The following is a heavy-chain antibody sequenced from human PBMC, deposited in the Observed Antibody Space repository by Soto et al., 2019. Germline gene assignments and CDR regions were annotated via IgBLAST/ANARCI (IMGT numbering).Heavy chain of an antibody. CDR1: GFTFGNAW. Sequence: EVHLVESGGGLVKPGGSLRLSCAASGFTFGNAWMNWFRQAPGKGLEWVGRIKSKIHGGTTDYAAPVRGRFIISRDDSKNTLFLQMNSLKTEDAAVYYCTTVHFDVLTGSFDYWGQGTLVTVSS. D-gene: IGHD3-9*01. V-gene: IGHV3-15*07. J-gene: IGHJ4*02. CDR3: TTVHFDVLTGSFDY. CDR2: IKSKIHGGTT.